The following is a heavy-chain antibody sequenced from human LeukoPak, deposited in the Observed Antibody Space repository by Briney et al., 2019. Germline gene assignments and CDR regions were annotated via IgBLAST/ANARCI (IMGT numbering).Heavy chain of an antibody. CDR3: AREDPAAGRGSGFDY. V-gene: IGHV3-74*01. CDR1: GFTFSSYW. CDR2: INTDGSST. Sequence: GGSLRLSCAASGFTFSSYWMHWVRQAPGKGLVWVSRINTDGSSTSYADSVKGRFTISRDNAKNTLYLQMNSLRAEDTAVYYCAREDPAAGRGSGFDYWGQGTLVTVSS. D-gene: IGHD6-13*01. J-gene: IGHJ4*02.